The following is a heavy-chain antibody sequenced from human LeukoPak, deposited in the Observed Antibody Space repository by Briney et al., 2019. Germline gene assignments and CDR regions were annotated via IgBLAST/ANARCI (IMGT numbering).Heavy chain of an antibody. V-gene: IGHV3-23*01. CDR2: ISGGGDST. Sequence: PGGSLRLSCAASGFTFSSSAMSWVRQAPGKGLEWVSSISGGGDSTYYAESLEGRFTISRDNSKNTLYLQMNSLRAEDTAVYYCAKRREEQWMVLLYFEYWGQGTLVTVSS. CDR3: AKRREEQWMVLLYFEY. J-gene: IGHJ4*02. CDR1: GFTFSSSA. D-gene: IGHD6-19*01.